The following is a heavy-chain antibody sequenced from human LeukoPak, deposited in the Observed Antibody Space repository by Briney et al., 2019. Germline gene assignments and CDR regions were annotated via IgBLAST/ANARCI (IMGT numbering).Heavy chain of an antibody. Sequence: ASVKVSCKASGYTFTSYGISWVRQAPGQGLEWLGWISAYNGNTNYAQKLQGRVTMTTDTSTSTAYMELRSLRSDDTAVYYCARNPDEEDYYYYMDVWGKGTTVTVSS. CDR2: ISAYNGNT. CDR1: GYTFTSYG. J-gene: IGHJ6*03. V-gene: IGHV1-18*01. CDR3: ARNPDEEDYYYYMDV.